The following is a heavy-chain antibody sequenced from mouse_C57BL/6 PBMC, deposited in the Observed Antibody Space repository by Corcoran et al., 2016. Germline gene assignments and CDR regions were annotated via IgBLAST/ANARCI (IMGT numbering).Heavy chain of an antibody. D-gene: IGHD2-5*01. CDR3: ASYSNYVFAY. CDR1: GYTFTTYG. J-gene: IGHJ3*01. V-gene: IGHV9-3*01. Sequence: QIQLVQSGPELKKPGETVKISCTASGYTFTTYGMSWVKQAPGKGLKWMGWINTYSGVPTYADDFKGRFAFSLETSASTAYLQINNLKNEDTATDFCASYSNYVFAYWGQGTLVTVSA. CDR2: INTYSGVP.